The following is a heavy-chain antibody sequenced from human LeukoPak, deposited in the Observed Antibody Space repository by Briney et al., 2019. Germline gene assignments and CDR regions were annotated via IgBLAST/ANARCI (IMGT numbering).Heavy chain of an antibody. J-gene: IGHJ4*02. CDR3: AAVAYGSGSYYGSFDY. CDR1: GFTFTSSA. Sequence: GASVKVSCKASGFTFTSSAVQWVRQARGQRLEWIGWIVAGSGNTNYAQKFQERVTITRDMSTSTAYMELSSLRSEDTAVYYCAAVAYGSGSYYGSFDYWGQGTLVTISS. D-gene: IGHD3-10*01. CDR2: IVAGSGNT. V-gene: IGHV1-58*01.